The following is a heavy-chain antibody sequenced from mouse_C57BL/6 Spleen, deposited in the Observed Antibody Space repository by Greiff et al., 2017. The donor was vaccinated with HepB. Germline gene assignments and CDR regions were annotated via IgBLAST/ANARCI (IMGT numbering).Heavy chain of an antibody. CDR3: ARIYYSNYPYAMDY. CDR2: IDPSDSYT. V-gene: IGHV1-69*01. J-gene: IGHJ4*01. D-gene: IGHD2-5*01. CDR1: GYTFTSYW. Sequence: QVQLQQPGAELVMPGASVKLSCKASGYTFTSYWMHWVKQRPGQGLEWIGEIDPSDSYTNYNQKFKGKSTLTVDKSSSTAYMQLSSLTSEDSAVYYCARIYYSNYPYAMDYWGQGTSVTVSS.